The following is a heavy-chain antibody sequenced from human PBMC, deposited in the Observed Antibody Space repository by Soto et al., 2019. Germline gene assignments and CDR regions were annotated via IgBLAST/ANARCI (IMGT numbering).Heavy chain of an antibody. CDR2: IKQDGSEK. CDR3: ARDFYDYVWGSYRPISTFDI. D-gene: IGHD3-16*02. CDR1: GFTFSSYW. J-gene: IGHJ3*02. Sequence: PGGSLRLSCAAYGFTFSSYWMSWVRQAPGKGLEWVANIKQDGSEKYYVDSVKGRFTISRDNAKNSLYLQMNSLRAEDTAVYYCARDFYDYVWGSYRPISTFDIWGQGTMVTVSS. V-gene: IGHV3-7*03.